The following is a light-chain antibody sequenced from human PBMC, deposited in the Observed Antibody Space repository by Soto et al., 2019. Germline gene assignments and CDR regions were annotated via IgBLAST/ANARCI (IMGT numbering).Light chain of an antibody. CDR2: GAS. CDR3: KYYDRTPGLFT. CDR1: QSVSNSF. J-gene: IGKJ3*01. V-gene: IGKV3-20*01. Sequence: EIVLTQSPGTLSLSPGERATLSCRASQSVSNSFFAWYQQKPGQPPRLLIYGASSRDTAIADRFSRSGYGTDLTLTISRLEPDDIAVYYCKYYDRTPGLFTFGPGTKVDLK.